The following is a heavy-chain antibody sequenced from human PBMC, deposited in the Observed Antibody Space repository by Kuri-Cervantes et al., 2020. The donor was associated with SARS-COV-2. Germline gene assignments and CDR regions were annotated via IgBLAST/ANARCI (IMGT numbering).Heavy chain of an antibody. CDR1: GFTFKTYG. CDR2: TRYDGNNQ. J-gene: IGHJ1*01. D-gene: IGHD1-26*01. CDR3: AKGILPTWGSYYFKGEYFQH. V-gene: IGHV3-30*02. Sequence: GGSLRLSCAASGFTFKTYGMHWVRQAPGKGLEWVAFTRYDGNNQYYGDPVKGRFSISRDNSKNTLYLHMNSLRAEDTAVYYCAKGILPTWGSYYFKGEYFQHWGQGTLVTVSS.